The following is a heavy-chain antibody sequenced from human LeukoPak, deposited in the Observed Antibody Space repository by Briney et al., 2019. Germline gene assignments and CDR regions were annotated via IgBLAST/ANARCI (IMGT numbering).Heavy chain of an antibody. V-gene: IGHV4-39*01. J-gene: IGHJ4*02. CDR2: IYYSGST. CDR3: ARHRMPGLGTIFGVVMAPTPY. Sequence: SETLSLTCTVSGGSISSSSYYWGWIRQPPGKGLEWIGSIYYSGSTYYNPSLKSRVTISVDTSKNQFSLKLSSVTAADTAVYYCARHRMPGLGTIFGVVMAPTPYWGQGTLVTVSS. D-gene: IGHD3-3*01. CDR1: GGSISSSSYY.